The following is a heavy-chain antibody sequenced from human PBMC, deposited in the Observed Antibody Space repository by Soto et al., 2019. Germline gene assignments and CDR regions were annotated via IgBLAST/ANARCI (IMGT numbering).Heavy chain of an antibody. V-gene: IGHV3-21*01. J-gene: IGHJ5*02. D-gene: IGHD3-22*01. CDR1: GFTFSSYS. CDR2: ISSSSSYI. CDR3: ARESGYYPPTFDP. Sequence: VGSLRLSCAASGFTFSSYSMNWVRQAPGKGLEWVSSISSSSSYIYYADSVKGRFTISRDNAKNSLYLQMNSLRAEDTAVYYCARESGYYPPTFDPWGQGTPVTVSS.